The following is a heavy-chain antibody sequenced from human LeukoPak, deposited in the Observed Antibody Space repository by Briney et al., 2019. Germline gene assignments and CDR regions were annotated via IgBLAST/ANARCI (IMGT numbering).Heavy chain of an antibody. CDR1: GCTFTGYY. CDR2: VSPNNGGT. CDR3: ARSDVLYASQGEARYFNH. J-gene: IGHJ4*02. V-gene: IGHV1-2*02. Sequence: ASVKVSCKASGCTFTGYYIHWVRQAPGQRLEWMGWVSPNNGGTNYAQKFQGRVTMTRDTSISTLCMDLNSLRSDDTAVYYCARSDVLYASQGEARYFNHWGQGTLVTVSS. D-gene: IGHD3-16*01.